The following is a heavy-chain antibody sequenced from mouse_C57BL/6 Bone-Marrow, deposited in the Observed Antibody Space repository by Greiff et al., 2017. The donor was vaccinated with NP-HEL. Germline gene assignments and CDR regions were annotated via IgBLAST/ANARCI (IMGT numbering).Heavy chain of an antibody. V-gene: IGHV5-17*01. CDR3: ARPIYGSSYGFAY. Sequence: EVHLVESGGGLVKPGGSLKLSCAASGFTFSDYGMHWVRQAPEKGLEWVAYISSGSSTIYYADTVKGRFTISRDNAKNTLFLQMTSLRSEDTAMYYCARPIYGSSYGFAYWGQGTLVTVSA. CDR1: GFTFSDYG. J-gene: IGHJ3*01. CDR2: ISSGSSTI. D-gene: IGHD1-1*01.